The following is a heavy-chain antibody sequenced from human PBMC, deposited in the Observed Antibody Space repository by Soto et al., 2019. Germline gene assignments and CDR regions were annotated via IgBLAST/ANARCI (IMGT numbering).Heavy chain of an antibody. CDR3: AKGGWLANSLEN. CDR2: ISASGRST. J-gene: IGHJ4*02. V-gene: IGHV3-23*01. Sequence: EVQLLESGGGLAQPGGSLRLSCVASGFSFSSYGMTWVRQAPGKGLEWVSSISASGRSTYYADPVKGRFTLSRDSSRNTLHLQINSLRAEDTAVYYCAKGGWLANSLENWGQGLLVTVSS. D-gene: IGHD6-19*01. CDR1: GFSFSSYG.